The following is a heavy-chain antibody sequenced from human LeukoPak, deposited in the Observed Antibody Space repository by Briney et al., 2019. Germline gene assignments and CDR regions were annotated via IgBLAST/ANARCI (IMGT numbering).Heavy chain of an antibody. D-gene: IGHD2-21*02. CDR3: ARIYCGGDCLDAAPLSDAFDI. CDR2: ISGTGHTP. Sequence: GGSLRLSCAVSEFTFSSYAMSWVRQTPGKGLEWVSGISGTGHTPYYADSVKGRFTTSRDNSKNTLYLQLNSLRAEDTAVYYCARIYCGGDCLDAAPLSDAFDIWGQGTMVTVSS. J-gene: IGHJ3*02. CDR1: EFTFSSYA. V-gene: IGHV3-23*01.